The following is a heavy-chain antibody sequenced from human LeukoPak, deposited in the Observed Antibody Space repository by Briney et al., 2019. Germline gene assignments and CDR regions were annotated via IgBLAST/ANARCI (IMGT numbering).Heavy chain of an antibody. CDR3: AKDSRSNWNNYMDV. J-gene: IGHJ6*03. CDR1: GFTFDDYA. V-gene: IGHV3-9*03. Sequence: GGSLRLSCAAFGFTFDDYAMHWVRQAPGKGLEWVSGISWNSGSIGYADSVKGRFTISRDNAKNSLYLQMNSLRAEDMALYYCAKDSRSNWNNYMDVWGKGTTVTVSS. CDR2: ISWNSGSI. D-gene: IGHD1/OR15-1a*01.